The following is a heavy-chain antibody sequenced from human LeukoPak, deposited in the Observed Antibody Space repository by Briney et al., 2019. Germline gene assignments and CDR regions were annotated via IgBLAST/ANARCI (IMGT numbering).Heavy chain of an antibody. V-gene: IGHV4-31*03. CDR3: ASHCSGGTCYRYFFGY. CDR1: GASISSGGYY. Sequence: SETLSLTCTVSGASISSGGYYWSWIRQHPGKGLEWIGYIYYTGSTYYNPSLRSRIFISVDTARNQFSLQLRSVTAADTAVYYCASHCSGGTCYRYFFGYWGQGTQVTLSS. J-gene: IGHJ4*02. CDR2: IYYTGST. D-gene: IGHD2-15*01.